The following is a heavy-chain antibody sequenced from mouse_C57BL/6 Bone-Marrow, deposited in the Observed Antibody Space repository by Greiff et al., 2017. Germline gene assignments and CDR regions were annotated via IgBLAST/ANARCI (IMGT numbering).Heavy chain of an antibody. J-gene: IGHJ3*01. Sequence: QVQLQQSGAELVRPGASVTLSCKASGYTFTDYEMHWVKQTPVHGLEWIGAIDPETGGTAYNQKFKGKAILTADKSSSTAYMELRSLASEDSAVYYCTRGDFAYWGQGTLVTVSA. CDR1: GYTFTDYE. CDR3: TRGDFAY. CDR2: IDPETGGT. V-gene: IGHV1-15*01. D-gene: IGHD3-3*01.